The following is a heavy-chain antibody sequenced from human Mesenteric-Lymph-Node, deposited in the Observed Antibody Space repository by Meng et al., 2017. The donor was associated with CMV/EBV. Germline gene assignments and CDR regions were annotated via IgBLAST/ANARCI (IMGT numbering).Heavy chain of an antibody. CDR2: IRSNSTYI. CDR3: AKLGWVPNY. J-gene: IGHJ4*02. V-gene: IGHV3-21*04. CDR1: GSTFSTYS. Sequence: GESLKISCAASGSTFSTYSMNWVRQAPGKGLEWVSSIRSNSTYIYYADSVKGRFTISRDNAKNSLYLQMNRLRAEDTAVYYCAKLGWVPNYWGQGTLVTVSS. D-gene: IGHD5-24*01.